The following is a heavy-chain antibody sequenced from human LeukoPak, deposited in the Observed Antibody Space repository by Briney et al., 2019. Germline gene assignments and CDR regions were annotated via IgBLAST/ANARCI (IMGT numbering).Heavy chain of an antibody. J-gene: IGHJ4*02. CDR1: GFTFDDYA. CDR3: AKDVHYSYGYGFDY. Sequence: GGSLRLSCAASGFTFDDYAMHWVRQAPGKGLKWVSGISWNSGSLGYADSVKGRFTISRDNAKNSLYLQMNSLRAEDTALYYCAKDVHYSYGYGFDYWGQGTLVTVSS. CDR2: ISWNSGSL. D-gene: IGHD5-18*01. V-gene: IGHV3-9*01.